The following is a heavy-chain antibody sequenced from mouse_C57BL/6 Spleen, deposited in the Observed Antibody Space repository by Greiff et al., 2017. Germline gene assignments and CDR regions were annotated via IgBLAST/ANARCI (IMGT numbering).Heavy chain of an antibody. D-gene: IGHD1-1*01. Sequence: QVQLQQSGPELVKPGASVKISCKASGYAVSGSWMNWVKQRPGKGLEWIGRIYPGDGDTNYNGKFKGKATLAADKSSSTAYMQLSSLTSEDAAVYFCAGGSTYWYFGVRGTGTTVT. V-gene: IGHV1-82*01. CDR2: IYPGDGDT. J-gene: IGHJ1*03. CDR1: GYAVSGSW. CDR3: AGGSTYWYFGV.